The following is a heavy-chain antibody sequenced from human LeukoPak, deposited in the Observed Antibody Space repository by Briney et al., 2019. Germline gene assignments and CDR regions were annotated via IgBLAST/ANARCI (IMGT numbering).Heavy chain of an antibody. CDR1: GFTFSSYW. D-gene: IGHD6-19*01. Sequence: GGSLRLSCAASGFTFSSYWMSWVRQAPGKGLEWVSAISGSGGSTYYADSVKGRFTISRDNSKNTLYLQMNSLRAEDTAVYYCAKIDGGYSSGCLTSWGQGTLVTVSS. CDR2: ISGSGGST. V-gene: IGHV3-23*01. CDR3: AKIDGGYSSGCLTS. J-gene: IGHJ5*02.